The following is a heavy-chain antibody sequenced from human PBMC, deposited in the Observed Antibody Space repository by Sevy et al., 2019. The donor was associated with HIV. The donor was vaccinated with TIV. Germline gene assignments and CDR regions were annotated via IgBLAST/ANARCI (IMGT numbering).Heavy chain of an antibody. D-gene: IGHD2-15*01. CDR3: SSEGSEGTVVQPDAFDF. V-gene: IGHV3-49*03. CDR1: GFTFGDYA. J-gene: IGHJ3*01. CDR2: IRSKTYGGTT. Sequence: GGSLRLSCTASGFTFGDYAMSWFRQAPGKGLEWVGFIRSKTYGGTTEYAASMKGRFTISRDYSKSIAYLQMNSLKTEDTAVYYCSSEGSEGTVVQPDAFDFWGQGTMVTVSS.